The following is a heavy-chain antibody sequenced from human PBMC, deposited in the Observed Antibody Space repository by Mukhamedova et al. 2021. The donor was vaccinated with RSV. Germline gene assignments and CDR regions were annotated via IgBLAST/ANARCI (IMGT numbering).Heavy chain of an antibody. Sequence: EGLEWMGIIYPGDSDTRYSPSFQGQVTISADKSIGTAYLQWSSLKASDTAMYFCARHETYSGNWLPDYWAQGTLVTVSS. CDR3: ARHETYSGNWLPDY. CDR2: IYPGDSDT. D-gene: IGHD6-13*01. V-gene: IGHV5-51*01. J-gene: IGHJ4*02.